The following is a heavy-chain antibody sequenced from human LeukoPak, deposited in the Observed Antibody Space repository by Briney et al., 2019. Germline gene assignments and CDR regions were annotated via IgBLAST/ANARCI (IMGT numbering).Heavy chain of an antibody. CDR2: IYTSGST. CDR3: ATATYYYDSSGYYYLNQDY. CDR1: GGSISSGSYY. Sequence: LSETLSLTCTVSGGSISSGSYYWSWIRQPAGKGLEWIGRIYTSGSTNYNPSLKSRVTISVDTSKNQFSLKLSSVTAADTAVYYCATATYYYDSSGYYYLNQDYWGQGTLVTVSS. J-gene: IGHJ4*02. D-gene: IGHD3-22*01. V-gene: IGHV4-61*02.